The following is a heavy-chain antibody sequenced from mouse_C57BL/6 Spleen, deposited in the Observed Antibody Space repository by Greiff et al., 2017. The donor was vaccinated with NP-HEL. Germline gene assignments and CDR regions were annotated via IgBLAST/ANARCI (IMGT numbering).Heavy chain of an antibody. J-gene: IGHJ1*03. D-gene: IGHD1-1*01. V-gene: IGHV1-61*01. CDR3: AREGFYYGSSYGYFDV. Sequence: VQLQQSGAELVRPGSSVKLSCKASGYTFTSYWMDWVKQRPGQGLEWIGNIYPSDSETHYNQKFKDKATLTVDKSSSTAYMQLSSLTSEDSAVYYCAREGFYYGSSYGYFDVWGTGTTVTVSS. CDR2: IYPSDSET. CDR1: GYTFTSYW.